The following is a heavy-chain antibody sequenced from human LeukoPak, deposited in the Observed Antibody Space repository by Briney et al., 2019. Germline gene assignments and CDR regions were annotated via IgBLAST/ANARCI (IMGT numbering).Heavy chain of an antibody. J-gene: IGHJ5*02. CDR2: ISGSGGST. Sequence: GGSLRLSCAASGFTFSSYAMSWVRQAPGKGLEWVSAISGSGGSTYYADSVKGRFTISRDNSKNTLYLQMNSLRAEDTAVYYCAKRIVVVPAAISGSGVWFDPWGQGTLVTVSS. V-gene: IGHV3-23*01. CDR1: GFTFSSYA. D-gene: IGHD2-2*01. CDR3: AKRIVVVPAAISGSGVWFDP.